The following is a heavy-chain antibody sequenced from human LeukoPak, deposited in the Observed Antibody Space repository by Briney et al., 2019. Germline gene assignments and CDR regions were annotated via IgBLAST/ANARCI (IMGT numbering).Heavy chain of an antibody. CDR1: GTSFSSYY. D-gene: IGHD6-13*01. Sequence: SETLSLTCAVSGTSFSSYYWSWIRQPAGKGLEWIGHMYTSGSTNYNPSLKSRVTISVDKSKNQFSLKLSSVTAADTAVYYCAGDGDRTSWYYYWGQGTLVTVSS. CDR2: MYTSGST. V-gene: IGHV4-4*07. CDR3: AGDGDRTSWYYY. J-gene: IGHJ4*02.